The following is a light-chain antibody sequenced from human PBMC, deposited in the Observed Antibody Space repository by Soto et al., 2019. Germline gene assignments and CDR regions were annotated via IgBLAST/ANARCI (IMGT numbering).Light chain of an antibody. J-gene: IGKJ2*01. V-gene: IGKV3-20*01. Sequence: EIVLTQSPGTLSLSPGERATLSCRASRSVSSSYLAWYQQKPGQAPRLLIYGASSRATGIPDRFSGSGSGTDFTLTIRRLETEDFAVYYCQQYGSSPSFGQGTKLEIK. CDR2: GAS. CDR1: RSVSSSY. CDR3: QQYGSSPS.